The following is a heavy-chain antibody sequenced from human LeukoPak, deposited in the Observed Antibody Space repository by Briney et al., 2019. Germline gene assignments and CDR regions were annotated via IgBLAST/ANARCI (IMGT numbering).Heavy chain of an antibody. V-gene: IGHV4-34*01. J-gene: IGHJ6*02. CDR2: INHSGST. CDR1: GGSFSGYY. D-gene: IGHD5-12*01. CDR3: ARGRGYSGSQIKRRGSIKKSGGMDV. Sequence: SETLSLTCAVYGGSFSGYYWSWIRQPPGKGLEWIGEINHSGSTNYNPSLKSRVTISVDTSKNQFSLKLSSVTAADTAVYYCARGRGYSGSQIKRRGSIKKSGGMDVWGQGTTVTVSS.